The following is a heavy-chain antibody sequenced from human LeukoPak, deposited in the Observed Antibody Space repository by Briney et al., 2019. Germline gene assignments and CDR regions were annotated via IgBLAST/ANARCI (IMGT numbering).Heavy chain of an antibody. Sequence: GESLRISCKGSGYSFTSYWISWVRQLPGKGLVWLGRIDPSDSYTNYSPSFQGHVTISADKSISTAYLQWSSLKASDTAMYYCARNMVRGVIRGDYWGQGTLVTVSS. V-gene: IGHV5-10-1*01. CDR2: IDPSDSYT. CDR1: GYSFTSYW. D-gene: IGHD3-10*01. CDR3: ARNMVRGVIRGDY. J-gene: IGHJ4*02.